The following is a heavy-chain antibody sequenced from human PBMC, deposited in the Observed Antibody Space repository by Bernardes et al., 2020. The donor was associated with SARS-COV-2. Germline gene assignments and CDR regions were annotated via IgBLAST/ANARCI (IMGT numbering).Heavy chain of an antibody. CDR2: ISGDGRTT. V-gene: IGHV3-74*01. J-gene: IGHJ4*02. Sequence: SLRLSCAASGFTFSSYWMHWVRQAPGKGLVWVSRISGDGRTTTYADSVKGRFTISRDNARNTLYLQMNSLRDEDTAVYYCVRGPSDGHGRFEYWGQGTLGTVSS. CDR1: GFTFSSYW. CDR3: VRGPSDGHGRFEY.